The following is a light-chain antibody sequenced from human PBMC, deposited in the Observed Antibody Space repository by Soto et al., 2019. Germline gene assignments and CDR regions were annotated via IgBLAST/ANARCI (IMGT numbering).Light chain of an antibody. J-gene: IGLJ1*01. V-gene: IGLV2-23*02. CDR2: EVN. Sequence: QSALTQPASVSGSLGQSITLSCTGTSSDVGSYNLVSWYQQHPGKAPKLMIFEVNKRPSGVSDRFSGSKSGNTASLTISGLQAEDEADYYCCSYVGSSTSIFGTGTKVTVL. CDR1: SSDVGSYNL. CDR3: CSYVGSSTSI.